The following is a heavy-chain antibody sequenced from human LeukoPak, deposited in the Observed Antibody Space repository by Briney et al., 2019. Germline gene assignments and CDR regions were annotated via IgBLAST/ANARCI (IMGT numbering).Heavy chain of an antibody. CDR1: GGSISSHY. Sequence: SETLSLTCTVSGGSISSHYWSWIRQPPGKGLEWIGYISYSGSTNYNPSLKSRVTISVDTSKNQFSLKLSSVTAADTAVYYCARLGKDDYYMDVWGKGTTVTVSS. CDR2: ISYSGST. J-gene: IGHJ6*03. D-gene: IGHD1-26*01. V-gene: IGHV4-59*11. CDR3: ARLGKDDYYMDV.